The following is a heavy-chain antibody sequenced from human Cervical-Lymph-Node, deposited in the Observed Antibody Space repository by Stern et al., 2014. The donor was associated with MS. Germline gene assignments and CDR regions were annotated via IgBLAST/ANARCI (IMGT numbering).Heavy chain of an antibody. J-gene: IGHJ4*02. CDR3: AKHACTGAACPFDL. CDR2: FYYSGAT. V-gene: IGHV4-39*01. D-gene: IGHD2-8*02. CDR1: GDSISSYTHY. Sequence: QLQLQESGPGLVKPSETLYLTCAVSGDSISSYTHYWAWISQPPGKGLEWIGSFYYSGATYYTPSLKPRVTISVHTSKNHFSLGLTSVTAADTAVYYCAKHACTGAACPFDLWGQGTLVTVSS.